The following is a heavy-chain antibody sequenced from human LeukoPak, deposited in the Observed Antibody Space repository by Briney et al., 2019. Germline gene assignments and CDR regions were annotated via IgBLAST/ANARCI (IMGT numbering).Heavy chain of an antibody. V-gene: IGHV4-59*08. J-gene: IGHJ3*01. CDR3: ARLQNRGFDYGYDGAFDV. D-gene: IGHD5-18*01. CDR1: HGSISRYY. CDR2: IYYSGST. Sequence: PSETLSLTCIVSHGSISRYYWSWIRQPPGKGLEWIGHIYYSGSTEYSPSLKSRVTISVDTSGNQVSLKVTSVTAADTAVYYCARLQNRGFDYGYDGAFDVWGQGTMVTVSS.